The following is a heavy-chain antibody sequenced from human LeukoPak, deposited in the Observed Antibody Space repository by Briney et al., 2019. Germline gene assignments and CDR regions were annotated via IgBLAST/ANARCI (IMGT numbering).Heavy chain of an antibody. CDR2: ISGSGGST. V-gene: IGHV3-23*01. Sequence: GGSLRLSCAASGFTFSSYAMSWVRQAPGKGLEWVSAISGSGGSTYYADSAKGRLTISRDNSKNTLYLQMNSLRAEDTAVYYCAKVRAMLDAFDIWGQGTMVTVSS. CDR1: GFTFSSYA. CDR3: AKVRAMLDAFDI. D-gene: IGHD3-16*01. J-gene: IGHJ3*02.